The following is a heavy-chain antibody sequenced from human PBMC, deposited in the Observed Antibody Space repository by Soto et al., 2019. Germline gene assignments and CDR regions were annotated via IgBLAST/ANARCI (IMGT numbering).Heavy chain of an antibody. CDR2: ISYDGSKK. D-gene: IGHD3-22*01. J-gene: IGHJ1*01. CDR3: AKGDTYYYDTSGYNKVFQQ. V-gene: IGHV3-30*18. CDR1: GFIFRNYG. Sequence: GGSLRLSCAASGFIFRNYGIHWVRQAPGKGLEWVVVISYDGSKKYYADSVKGRFTVPRDNSKNTLDLEMNSLTAEDTAVYYCAKGDTYYYDTSGYNKVFQQWGQGTQVNVS.